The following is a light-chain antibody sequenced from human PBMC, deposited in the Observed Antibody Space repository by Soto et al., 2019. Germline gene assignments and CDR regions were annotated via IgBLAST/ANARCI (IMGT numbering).Light chain of an antibody. Sequence: ETVMTQSPATLSVSPGERATLSCLASQSVSTNLAWYQQKPGQAPRLLIYGASTRATGIPARFSGSGSGTEFTLTISNLQSEDFAVYYCQQYNDWPPLTFGGGTKVDIK. CDR2: GAS. CDR1: QSVSTN. V-gene: IGKV3-15*01. CDR3: QQYNDWPPLT. J-gene: IGKJ4*01.